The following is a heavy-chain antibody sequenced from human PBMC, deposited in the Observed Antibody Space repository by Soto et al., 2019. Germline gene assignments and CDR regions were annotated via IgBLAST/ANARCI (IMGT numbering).Heavy chain of an antibody. CDR2: TNACNGNT. V-gene: IGHV1-3*01. J-gene: IGHJ3*02. CDR3: AGILLWFGDAFDI. CDR1: GYTFTSYA. D-gene: IGHD3-10*01. Sequence: ASVKVSCKASGYTFTSYAMHWLRQAPGQRREWMGWTNACNGNTKYSEKFQGRVTITRDTSASTAYMELSSLRSEDTAVYYCAGILLWFGDAFDIWGQGTMVTV.